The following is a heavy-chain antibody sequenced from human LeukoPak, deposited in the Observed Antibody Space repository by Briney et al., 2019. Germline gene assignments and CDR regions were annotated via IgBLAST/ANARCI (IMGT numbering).Heavy chain of an antibody. CDR1: GFTFDDYA. V-gene: IGHV3-9*03. CDR2: ISWNSGSI. J-gene: IGHJ4*02. CDR3: AKGLGSSSWFSFDY. Sequence: GRSLRLSCAASGFTFDDYAMHWVRQAPGKGLEGVSGISWNSGSIGYADSVKGRFTISRDNAKNSLDLQMNSLRAEDMALYYCAKGLGSSSWFSFDYWGQGTLVTVSS. D-gene: IGHD6-13*01.